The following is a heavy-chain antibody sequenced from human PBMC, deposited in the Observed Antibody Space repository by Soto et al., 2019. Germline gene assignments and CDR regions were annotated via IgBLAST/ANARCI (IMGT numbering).Heavy chain of an antibody. CDR3: ARDVNWSYDL. V-gene: IGHV3-53*01. Sequence: PWGSLRLSCAAPGFTVSSNYMSWVRQAPGKGLEWVSVIYSGGSTYYADSVKGRFTISRDNSKNTLYLQMNSLRAEDTAVYYCARDVNWSYDLWGRGTLVTVSS. J-gene: IGHJ2*01. CDR1: GFTVSSNY. CDR2: IYSGGST. D-gene: IGHD1-26*01.